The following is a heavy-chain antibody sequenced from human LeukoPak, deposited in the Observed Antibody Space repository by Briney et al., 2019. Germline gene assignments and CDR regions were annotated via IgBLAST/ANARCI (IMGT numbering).Heavy chain of an antibody. CDR1: GFTFDNYV. Sequence: GGSLRLSCAASGFTFDNYVMTWVRQAPGKGLEWVAVIWYDGTSKDYADSVKGRFTFSRDNSKNTLYLQMNSLTVEDTAVYYCARSQSSSLTDYWGQGTLVTVSS. CDR2: IWYDGTSK. D-gene: IGHD6-13*01. J-gene: IGHJ4*02. CDR3: ARSQSSSLTDY. V-gene: IGHV3-33*08.